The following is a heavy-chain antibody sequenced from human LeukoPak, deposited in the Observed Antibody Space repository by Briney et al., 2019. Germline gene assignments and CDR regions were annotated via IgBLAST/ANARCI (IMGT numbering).Heavy chain of an antibody. D-gene: IGHD1-26*01. CDR3: AKDRYSGSYYHDY. Sequence: GGSLRPSCAASGFTFSSYAMSWVRQAPGKGLEWVSAISGSGGSTYYADSVKGRFTISRDNSKNTLYLQMNSLRAEDTAVYYCAKDRYSGSYYHDYWGQGTLVTVSS. CDR2: ISGSGGST. V-gene: IGHV3-23*01. J-gene: IGHJ4*02. CDR1: GFTFSSYA.